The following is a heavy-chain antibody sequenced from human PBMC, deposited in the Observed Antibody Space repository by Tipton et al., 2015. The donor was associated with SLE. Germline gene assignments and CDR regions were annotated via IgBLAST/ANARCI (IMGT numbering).Heavy chain of an antibody. Sequence: TLSLTCTVSGASFSGYYWSWIRQPPGKGLEWIGYLSDIGRTNYKSSLRSRVTISVDTSRNLLSLKGTSVTAADTAVYYCARQRDLDAFDIWGQGTMVIASS. CDR1: GASFSGYY. CDR3: ARQRDLDAFDI. CDR2: LSDIGRT. V-gene: IGHV4-59*08. J-gene: IGHJ3*02.